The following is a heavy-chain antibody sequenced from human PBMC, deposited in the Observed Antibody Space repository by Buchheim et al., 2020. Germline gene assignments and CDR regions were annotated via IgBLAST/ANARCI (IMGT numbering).Heavy chain of an antibody. CDR2: ISYDGGNK. V-gene: IGHV3-30*18. Sequence: QVQLVESGGGVVQPGRSLRLSCAASGLAFSSYGMHWVRQAPGKGLEWVAVISYDGGNKNYADSVKGRFTISRDNSKNTLYLQMNSLRAEDTAVYYCAKIRAPAAANDAFDIWGQGT. D-gene: IGHD2-2*01. CDR3: AKIRAPAAANDAFDI. J-gene: IGHJ3*02. CDR1: GLAFSSYG.